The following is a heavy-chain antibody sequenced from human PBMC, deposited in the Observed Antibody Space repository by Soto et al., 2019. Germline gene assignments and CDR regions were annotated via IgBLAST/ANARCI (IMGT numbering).Heavy chain of an antibody. J-gene: IGHJ4*02. Sequence: SETLSLTCAVYGGSISSYYWSWIRQPPGKGLEWIGYIYYSGSTNYNPSLKSRVTISVDTSKNQFSLKLSSVTAADTAVYYCARVIGYCSSTSCYTPPIFDYWGQGTLVTVSS. CDR3: ARVIGYCSSTSCYTPPIFDY. CDR1: GGSISSYY. V-gene: IGHV4-59*01. CDR2: IYYSGST. D-gene: IGHD2-2*02.